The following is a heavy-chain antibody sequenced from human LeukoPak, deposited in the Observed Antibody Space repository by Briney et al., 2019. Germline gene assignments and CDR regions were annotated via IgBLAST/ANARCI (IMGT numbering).Heavy chain of an antibody. J-gene: IGHJ4*02. V-gene: IGHV3-48*03. CDR3: ARFLSSMDF. CDR1: GFXFSSYE. D-gene: IGHD3-16*02. CDR2: ISNWGDTI. Sequence: PGGSLRLSCAASGFXFSSYEMNWVRQAPGKGLEWVSYISNWGDTINYADSVKGRFTLSRDNAKNSLYLQMISLRAEDTALYYCARFLSSMDFWGQGTLVTVSS.